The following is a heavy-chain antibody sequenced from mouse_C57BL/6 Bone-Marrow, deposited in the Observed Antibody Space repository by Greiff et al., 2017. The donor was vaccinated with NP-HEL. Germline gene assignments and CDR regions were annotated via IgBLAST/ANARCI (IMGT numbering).Heavy chain of an antibody. CDR1: GYTFTSYW. Sequence: VQLQQSGAELAKPGASVKLSCKASGYTFTSYWMHWVKQRPGQGLEWIGYINPSSGYTKYNQKFKDKATLTADKSSSTAYMQLSSLTYEDSAVYYCARGPTIYDGYFFFFAYWGQGTLVTVSA. V-gene: IGHV1-7*01. J-gene: IGHJ3*01. D-gene: IGHD2-3*01. CDR3: ARGPTIYDGYFFFFAY. CDR2: INPSSGYT.